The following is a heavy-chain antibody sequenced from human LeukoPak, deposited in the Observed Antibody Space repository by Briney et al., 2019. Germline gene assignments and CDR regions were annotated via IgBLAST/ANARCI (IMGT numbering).Heavy chain of an antibody. D-gene: IGHD1-26*01. CDR2: ISWNSGSI. CDR1: GFTFDDYA. V-gene: IGHV3-9*01. CDR3: ANAKVGY. Sequence: PGGSLRLSCAASGFTFDDYAMHWVRQAPGKGLEWVSGISWNSGSIGYADSVKGRFTISRDNAKNSPYLQMNSLRAEDTALYYCANAKVGYWGQGTLVTVSS. J-gene: IGHJ4*02.